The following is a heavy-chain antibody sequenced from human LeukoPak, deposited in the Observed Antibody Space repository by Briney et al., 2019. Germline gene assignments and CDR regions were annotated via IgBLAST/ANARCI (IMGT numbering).Heavy chain of an antibody. CDR1: GFTFSSYE. CDR2: ISSSGSTI. V-gene: IGHV3-48*03. Sequence: PGGSLRLSCAASGFTFSSYEMNWVRQAPGKGLEWVSYISSSGSTIYYADSVKGRFTISRDNAKNSLYLQMNSLRAEDTAVYYCARLNYGSGSYVYWGQGTLVTVSS. CDR3: ARLNYGSGSYVY. J-gene: IGHJ4*02. D-gene: IGHD3-10*01.